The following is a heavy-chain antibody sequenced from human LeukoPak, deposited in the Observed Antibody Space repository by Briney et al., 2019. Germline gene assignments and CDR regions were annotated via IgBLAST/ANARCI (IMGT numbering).Heavy chain of an antibody. CDR1: GFTFSSYA. V-gene: IGHV3-23*01. CDR3: AKDGITIFGVVIKFDY. CDR2: ISGSGGST. D-gene: IGHD3-3*01. J-gene: IGHJ4*02. Sequence: GGSLRLSCAASGFTFSSYAMSWVRQAPGKGLEWVSAISGSGGSTYYADSVKGRFTISRDNSKNTLYLQMNSLRAEDTAVYYCAKDGITIFGVVIKFDYWGQGTLVTVSS.